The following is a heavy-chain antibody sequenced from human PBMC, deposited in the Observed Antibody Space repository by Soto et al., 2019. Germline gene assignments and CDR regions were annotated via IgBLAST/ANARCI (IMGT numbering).Heavy chain of an antibody. D-gene: IGHD3-10*01. Sequence: PGGSLRLSCAASGFTFSSYGMHWVRQAPGKGLEWVAVISYDGSNKYYADSVKGRFTISRDNSKNTLYLQMNSLRAEDTAVYYCAKDRIRTRWFGELMDVWGQGTTVTVSS. CDR2: ISYDGSNK. V-gene: IGHV3-30*18. J-gene: IGHJ6*02. CDR3: AKDRIRTRWFGELMDV. CDR1: GFTFSSYG.